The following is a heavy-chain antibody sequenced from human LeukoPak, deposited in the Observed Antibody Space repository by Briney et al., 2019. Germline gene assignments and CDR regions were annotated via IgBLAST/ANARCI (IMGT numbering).Heavy chain of an antibody. D-gene: IGHD5-12*01. Sequence: GGSLRLSCAASGLTFSSYWMSWVRQAPGKGLEWVANIKQDGSEKYYVDSVKGRFTISRDNAKNSLYLQMNSLRAEDTAVYYCARELGYSGYDFGGFDYWGQGTLVTVSS. J-gene: IGHJ4*02. CDR3: ARELGYSGYDFGGFDY. CDR1: GLTFSSYW. V-gene: IGHV3-7*01. CDR2: IKQDGSEK.